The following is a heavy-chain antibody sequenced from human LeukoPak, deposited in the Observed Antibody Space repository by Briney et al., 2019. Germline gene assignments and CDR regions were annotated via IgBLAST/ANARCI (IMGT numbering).Heavy chain of an antibody. D-gene: IGHD5-18*01. CDR1: GFTFSSYG. CDR2: ISYDGSNE. V-gene: IGHV3-30*18. J-gene: IGHJ4*02. Sequence: PGGSLRLSCAASGFTFSSYGMHWVRQAPGKGLEWVAVISYDGSNEYYADSVKGRFTISRDNSKNTLYLQMNSLRAEDTAAYYCAKSMRGYSLGYIDYWGQGTLVTVSS. CDR3: AKSMRGYSLGYIDY.